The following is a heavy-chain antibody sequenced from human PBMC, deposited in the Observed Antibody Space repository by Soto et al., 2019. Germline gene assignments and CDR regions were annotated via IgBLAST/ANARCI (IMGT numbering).Heavy chain of an antibody. V-gene: IGHV1-2*02. Sequence: HVQLVQSGAEVKKPVASVKVSCKASGYTFTGYYMHWVRQAPGQGLEWMGWINPNSGGTNYAQKLQGRVTMTRDTSISTAYMELSRLRSDDPAVYYCARRPSSSLGSLDYWGQGTLVTVSS. J-gene: IGHJ4*02. CDR1: GYTFTGYY. CDR3: ARRPSSSLGSLDY. D-gene: IGHD6-6*01. CDR2: INPNSGGT.